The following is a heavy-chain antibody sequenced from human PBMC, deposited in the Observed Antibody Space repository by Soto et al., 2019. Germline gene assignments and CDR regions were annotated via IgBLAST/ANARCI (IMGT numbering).Heavy chain of an antibody. J-gene: IGHJ4*02. V-gene: IGHV3-33*01. CDR3: ARDGQWLPRDGLRSSYYFDY. CDR2: IWYDGGNK. CDR1: AFNFSSYV. D-gene: IGHD6-19*01. Sequence: QVQLVESGGGVVQPGRSLRLSCAASAFNFSSYVMHWVRQAPGKGLEWVAVIWYDGGNKYYANSVKGRFTISRDNSKNTLYLQMYSLRAEDTAVYYCARDGQWLPRDGLRSSYYFDYWGQGTLVTVSS.